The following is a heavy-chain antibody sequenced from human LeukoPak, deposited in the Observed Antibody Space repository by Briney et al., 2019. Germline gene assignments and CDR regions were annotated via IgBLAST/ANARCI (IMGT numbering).Heavy chain of an antibody. CDR2: IGESDGRT. D-gene: IGHD1-26*01. Sequence: GGSLRLSCAASGFTVTTLAMTWVRQAPGKGLEWVSVIGESDGRTCYADSVKGRFTISRDESKNTLYLQMNSLRAEDTAVYYCAKGPTDSCWEKLHDWGQGTLVTVSS. J-gene: IGHJ4*02. CDR1: GFTVTTLA. V-gene: IGHV3-23*01. CDR3: AKGPTDSCWEKLHD.